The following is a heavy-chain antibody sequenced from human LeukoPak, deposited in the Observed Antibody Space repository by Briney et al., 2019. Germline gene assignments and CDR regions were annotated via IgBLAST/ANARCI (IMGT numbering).Heavy chain of an antibody. D-gene: IGHD2-2*01. CDR2: IIPILGIA. CDR1: GGTFSSYA. V-gene: IGHV1-69*04. J-gene: IGHJ5*02. CDR3: ARVRYQLPNNWFDP. Sequence: GASVKVSCKASGGTFSSYAISWVRQAPGQGLEWMGRIIPILGIANYAQKFQGRVTITADKSTSTAYMELSSLRSEDTAVYYCARVRYQLPNNWFDPWGQGTLVTVSS.